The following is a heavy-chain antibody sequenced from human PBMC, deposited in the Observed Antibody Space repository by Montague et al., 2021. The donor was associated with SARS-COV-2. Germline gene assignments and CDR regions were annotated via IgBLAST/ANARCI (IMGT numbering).Heavy chain of an antibody. Sequence: SLSLSCSASGFTFSSYALHWVRQAPGKGPEWVAVISYNGRNKQYGDSVKGRSTISRDNSKNTLYLEVNNLRSDDTAVYYCAREPKPVGYSYGYTFFDYWGQGTLVTVSS. CDR2: ISYNGRNK. D-gene: IGHD5-18*01. CDR3: AREPKPVGYSYGYTFFDY. J-gene: IGHJ4*02. CDR1: GFTFSSYA. V-gene: IGHV3-30*03.